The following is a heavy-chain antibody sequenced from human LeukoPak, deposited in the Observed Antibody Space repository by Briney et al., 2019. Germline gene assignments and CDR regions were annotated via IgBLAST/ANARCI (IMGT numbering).Heavy chain of an antibody. Sequence: PGGSLRLSCAASGFTFSSYWMSWVRQSPGKGLEWVASIKPDGSEKYYVDSVKGRFTISRDNARNALFLEMNSLRAEDTAVYYCARERMYSGSGSTFPYYDYWGQGTLVIVSS. D-gene: IGHD3-10*01. CDR1: GFTFSSYW. V-gene: IGHV3-7*01. CDR2: IKPDGSEK. J-gene: IGHJ4*02. CDR3: ARERMYSGSGSTFPYYDY.